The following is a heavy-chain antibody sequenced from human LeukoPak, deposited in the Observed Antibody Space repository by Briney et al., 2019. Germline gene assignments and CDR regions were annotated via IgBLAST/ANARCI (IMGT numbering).Heavy chain of an antibody. J-gene: IGHJ4*02. D-gene: IGHD4-17*01. CDR3: ARGSATVTN. Sequence: PSETLSLTCAVSGGSLSGAYWSWIRQSPGKGLEWIGEINHSGSTTYNPSPKSRVAMSVDTSKNQFSLKLSSVTAADTAVYYCARGSATVTNWGQGTLVTVSS. CDR1: GGSLSGAY. V-gene: IGHV4-34*01. CDR2: INHSGST.